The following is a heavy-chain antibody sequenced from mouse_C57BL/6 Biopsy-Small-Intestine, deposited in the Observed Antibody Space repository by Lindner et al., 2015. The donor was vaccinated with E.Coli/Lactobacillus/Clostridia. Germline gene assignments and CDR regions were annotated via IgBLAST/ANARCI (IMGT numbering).Heavy chain of an antibody. CDR1: GFTFSDYG. CDR2: ISSGSSTI. CDR3: ASNSYYNYFDY. Sequence: EVQLQESGGGLVKPGGSRKLSCAASGFTFSDYGMHWVRQAPEKGLEWVAYISSGSSTIYYADTVKGRFTISRDNAKNTLFLQMTSLRSEDTAMYYCASNSYYNYFDYWGQGTTLTVSS. V-gene: IGHV5-17*01. J-gene: IGHJ2*01. D-gene: IGHD2-12*01.